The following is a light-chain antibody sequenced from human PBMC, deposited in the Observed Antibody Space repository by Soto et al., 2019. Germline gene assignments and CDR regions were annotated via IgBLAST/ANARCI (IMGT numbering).Light chain of an antibody. CDR3: QQYNIWSRT. CDR1: QSVSSN. CDR2: GAS. V-gene: IGKV3-15*01. J-gene: IGKJ2*01. Sequence: EIVMTQSPATLSVSPGERATVSCRASQSVSSNLPWYQQKPGQAPRLLIYGASTRATGSPARFSGSGSGTAFTLTTGSLKSEDFAVYYCQQYNIWSRTFGQGTKLEIK.